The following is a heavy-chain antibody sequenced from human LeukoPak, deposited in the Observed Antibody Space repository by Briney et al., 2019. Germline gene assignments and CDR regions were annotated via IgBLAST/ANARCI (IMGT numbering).Heavy chain of an antibody. CDR2: ISSSSKTI. CDR1: GFTFSYYS. D-gene: IGHD3-10*01. CDR3: ARDHRSGSGSGTQANDY. Sequence: GGSLRLSCAASGFTFSYYSMNWVRQAPGKGLEWVSYISSSSKTIYYADSVKGRLTISRDNAKKSLDLQMNSLRDEDTAVYYCARDHRSGSGSGTQANDYWGQGTLVTVSS. J-gene: IGHJ4*02. V-gene: IGHV3-48*02.